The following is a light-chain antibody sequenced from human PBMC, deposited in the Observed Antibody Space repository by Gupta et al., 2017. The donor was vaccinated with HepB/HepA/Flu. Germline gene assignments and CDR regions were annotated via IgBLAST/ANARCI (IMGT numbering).Light chain of an antibody. CDR3: QHSYTPPIT. Sequence: DIQMTQSPSSLSASVGDRVTITCRASQSIAHYLNWYQQNPGRGPILLIHDASNLQSGVPFRFSGSGSVTDFTLTISALQPQDFATYYCQHSYTPPITVGQGTRLDI. J-gene: IGKJ5*01. V-gene: IGKV1-39*01. CDR2: DAS. CDR1: QSIAHY.